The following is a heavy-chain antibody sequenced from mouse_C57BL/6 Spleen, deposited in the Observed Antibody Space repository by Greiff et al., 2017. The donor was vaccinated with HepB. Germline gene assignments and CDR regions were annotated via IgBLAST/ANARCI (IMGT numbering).Heavy chain of an antibody. CDR3: ARLVYYFDY. CDR2: IYPGSGST. J-gene: IGHJ2*01. V-gene: IGHV1-55*01. CDR1: GYTFTSYW. Sequence: VQLQQSGAELVKPGASVKMSCKASGYTFTSYWITWVKQRPGQGLEWIGDIYPGSGSTNYNEKLKSKATLTVDTSSSTAYMQLSSLTYEDSAVYYWARLVYYFDYWGQGTTLTVAS.